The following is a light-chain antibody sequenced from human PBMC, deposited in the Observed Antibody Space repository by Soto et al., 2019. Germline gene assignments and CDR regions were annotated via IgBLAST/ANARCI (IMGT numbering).Light chain of an antibody. CDR1: NIGSKG. Sequence: SYELTQPPSVSVAPGQTARISCGGNNIGSKGVHWYQQKPGQAPVVVVYDDSDRPSGIPERFSGSNSGNTATLTISRVEAGDEADYYCQVRDSSSDHYVFGTGTKLTVL. V-gene: IGLV3-21*02. J-gene: IGLJ1*01. CDR3: QVRDSSSDHYV. CDR2: DDS.